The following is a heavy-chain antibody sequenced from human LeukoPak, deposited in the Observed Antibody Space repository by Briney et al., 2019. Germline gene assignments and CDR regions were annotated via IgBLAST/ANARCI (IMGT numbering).Heavy chain of an antibody. CDR2: IIPILGTA. D-gene: IGHD1-26*01. V-gene: IGHV1-69*05. Sequence: GASVKVSCKASGGTFSSYAISWVRQAPGQGLEWMGGIIPILGTANYAQKFQGRVTITTDESTSTAYMELSSLRSEDTAVYYCATYSGSYYPFDYWGQGTLVTVSS. CDR1: GGTFSSYA. CDR3: ATYSGSYYPFDY. J-gene: IGHJ4*02.